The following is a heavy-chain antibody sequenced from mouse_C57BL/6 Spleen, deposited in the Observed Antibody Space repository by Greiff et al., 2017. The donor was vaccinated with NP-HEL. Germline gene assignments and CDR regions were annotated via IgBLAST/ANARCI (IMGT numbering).Heavy chain of an antibody. CDR3: ARDSNYFFDY. CDR2: IWSGGST. CDR1: GFSLTSYG. V-gene: IGHV2-2*01. J-gene: IGHJ2*01. D-gene: IGHD2-5*01. Sequence: QVQLQQSGPGLVQPSQSLSITCTVSGFSLTSYGVHWVRQSPGKGLEWLGVIWSGGSTDYNAAFISRPSISKDNSKSQVFFKMNSLQADDTAIYYCARDSNYFFDYWGQGTTLTVSS.